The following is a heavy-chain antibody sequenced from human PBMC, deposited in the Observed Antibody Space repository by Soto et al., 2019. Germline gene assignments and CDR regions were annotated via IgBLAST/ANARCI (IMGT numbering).Heavy chain of an antibody. V-gene: IGHV4-30-4*01. J-gene: IGHJ6*02. CDR3: ARVETGTPHYYCGMDF. CDR1: GGSISSGDYY. D-gene: IGHD1-7*01. Sequence: SETLSLTCTVSGGSISSGDYYWSWIRQPPGKGLEWIGYIYYSGSTYYNPSLKSRVTISVDTSKNQFSLKLSSVTAADTAVYYCARVETGTPHYYCGMDFWGQGTTVTVSS. CDR2: IYYSGST.